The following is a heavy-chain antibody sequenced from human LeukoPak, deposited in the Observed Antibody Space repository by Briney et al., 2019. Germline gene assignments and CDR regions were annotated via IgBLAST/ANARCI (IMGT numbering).Heavy chain of an antibody. J-gene: IGHJ4*02. CDR3: ARVDIHIVVVTAIPSYFDY. D-gene: IGHD2-21*02. CDR1: GYSIISGYY. Sequence: SETLSLTCTVSGYSIISGYYWGWVRQPPGKGLEWIRSIYNSGSTYYNPSLKSRVTISVDTSKNQFSLKLSSVTAADTAVYYCARVDIHIVVVTAIPSYFDYWGQGTLVAVSS. V-gene: IGHV4-38-2*02. CDR2: IYNSGST.